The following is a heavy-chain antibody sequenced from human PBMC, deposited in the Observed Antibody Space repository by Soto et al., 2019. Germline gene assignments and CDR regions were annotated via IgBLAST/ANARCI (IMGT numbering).Heavy chain of an antibody. D-gene: IGHD3-10*01. CDR2: IYDSGST. J-gene: IGHJ5*02. Sequence: QVQLQESGPGLVKSSETLSLTCTVTGGSISSYYWSWIRRPLGKGLEWIGHIYDSGSTNYNPSLESRVTISLDTSTNQFSLKFSSVTAADTAVYYCARAQPFEFHNWFDPWGQGTLVSVSA. CDR1: GGSISSYY. CDR3: ARAQPFEFHNWFDP. V-gene: IGHV4-59*13.